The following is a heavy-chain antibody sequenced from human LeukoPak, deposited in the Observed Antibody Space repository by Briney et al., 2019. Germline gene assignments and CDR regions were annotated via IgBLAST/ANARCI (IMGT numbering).Heavy chain of an antibody. CDR3: ARDFWN. V-gene: IGHV4-61*02. Sequence: SQTLCLTCTVSGGSISSGSYYWRWIRQPAGKGLEWIGRIYTSGSTNYNPSLKSRVTISVDTSKNQFSLKLSSVTAADTAVYYCARDFWNWGQGTLVTVSS. J-gene: IGHJ4*02. CDR2: IYTSGST. CDR1: GGSISSGSYY. D-gene: IGHD3-3*01.